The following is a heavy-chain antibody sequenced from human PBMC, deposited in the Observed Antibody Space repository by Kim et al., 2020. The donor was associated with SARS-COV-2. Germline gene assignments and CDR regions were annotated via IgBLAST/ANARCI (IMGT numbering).Heavy chain of an antibody. J-gene: IGHJ4*01. CDR1: GGSFSGYY. D-gene: IGHD3-9*01. Sequence: SETLSLTCAVYGGSFSGYYWSWIRQPPGKGLEWIGEINHSGSTNYNPSLKSRVTISVDTSKNQFSLKLSSVTAADTAVYYCARGPLLRYFDWLSMGGYF. V-gene: IGHV4-34*01. CDR2: INHSGST. CDR3: ARGPLLRYFDWLSMGGYF.